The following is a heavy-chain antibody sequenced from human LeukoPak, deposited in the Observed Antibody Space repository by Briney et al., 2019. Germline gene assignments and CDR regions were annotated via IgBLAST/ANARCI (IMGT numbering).Heavy chain of an antibody. D-gene: IGHD3-22*01. J-gene: IGHJ4*02. CDR2: IIPILGIA. Sequence: GASVTVSCKASGGTSSSYAISWVRPAPGQGLEWMGRIIPILGIANYAQKFQGRVTITADKSTSTAYMELSSLRSEDTAVYYCARVVDDSRSDYFDYWGQGTLVTVSS. CDR1: GGTSSSYA. V-gene: IGHV1-69*04. CDR3: ARVVDDSRSDYFDY.